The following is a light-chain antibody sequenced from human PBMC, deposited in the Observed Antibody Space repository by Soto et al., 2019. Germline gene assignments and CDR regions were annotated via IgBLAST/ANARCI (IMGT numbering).Light chain of an antibody. CDR2: ATS. CDR3: QETYNVGAVS. V-gene: IGKV1-39*01. CDR1: QNIDNY. Sequence: DIQMTQSPSSLSASVGDRVTITCRARQNIDNYLTWYQHKAGKAPKLLIYATSTLQSGVPSRFSGSGSGTDFPLTISNLQTEDFAIYFCQETYNVGAVSFGGGTKVDIK. J-gene: IGKJ4*01.